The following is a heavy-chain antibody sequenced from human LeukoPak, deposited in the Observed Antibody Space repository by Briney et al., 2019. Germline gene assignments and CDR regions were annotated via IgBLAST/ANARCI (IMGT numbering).Heavy chain of an antibody. CDR2: IKQDGSEK. V-gene: IGHV3-7*03. J-gene: IGHJ4*02. CDR1: EFTFSSYW. D-gene: IGHD4-17*01. Sequence: GGSLRLSCAASEFTFSSYWMSWVRQAPGKGLEWVANIKQDGSEKYYVDSVKGRFTISRDNAKNSLYLQMNSLRAEDTAVYYCARVTTVTPGVGYWGQGTLVTVSS. CDR3: ARVTTVTPGVGY.